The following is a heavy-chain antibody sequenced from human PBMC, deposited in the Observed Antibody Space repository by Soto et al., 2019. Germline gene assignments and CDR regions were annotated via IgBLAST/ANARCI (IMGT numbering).Heavy chain of an antibody. J-gene: IGHJ4*02. Sequence: SETLSLTCTVSGASVGSTYYYWTWIRQPPGKGLDWIGYIYYSGSTNYNPSLKSRVTISADTSKNQFSLKLSSVTAADTAVYYCAREGCSGGSCYSGYNLGIDYRGQGTLVTVSS. V-gene: IGHV4-61*01. CDR3: AREGCSGGSCYSGYNLGIDY. CDR2: IYYSGST. D-gene: IGHD2-15*01. CDR1: GASVGSTYYY.